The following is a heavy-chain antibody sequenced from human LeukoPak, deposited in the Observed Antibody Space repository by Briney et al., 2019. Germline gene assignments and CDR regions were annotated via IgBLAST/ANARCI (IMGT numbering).Heavy chain of an antibody. J-gene: IGHJ4*02. CDR3: ARGEPCGGDCYSAPGGY. CDR2: IYYSGST. D-gene: IGHD2-21*02. V-gene: IGHV4-59*01. CDR1: GGSISSYY. Sequence: PSETLSLTCTVSGGSISSYYWSWIRHPPGKRLEWIGYIYYSGSTNYNPSPKSRVTISVDTSKNQFSLKLSSVTAADTAVYYCARGEPCGGDCYSAPGGYWGQGTLVTVSS.